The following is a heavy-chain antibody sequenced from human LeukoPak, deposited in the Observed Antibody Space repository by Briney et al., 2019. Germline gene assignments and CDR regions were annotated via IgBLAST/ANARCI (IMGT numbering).Heavy chain of an antibody. CDR2: ISYDGSNK. J-gene: IGHJ4*02. Sequence: GGSLRLSCAASGITFSTYSMCWVRQAPGKGLEWVTVISYDGSNKYHADSVKGRFTISRDNSKNTLYLQMNSLRVEDTAVYYCAKGALEYSGYDQTFDYWAQGTLVTVSS. V-gene: IGHV3-30*04. CDR1: GITFSTYS. D-gene: IGHD5-12*01. CDR3: AKGALEYSGYDQTFDY.